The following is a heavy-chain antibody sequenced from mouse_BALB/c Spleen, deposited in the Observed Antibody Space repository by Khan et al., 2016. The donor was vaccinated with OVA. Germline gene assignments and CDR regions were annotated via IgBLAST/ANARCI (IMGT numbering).Heavy chain of an antibody. CDR2: INPYNGGT. CDR3: ARGDGYDDAMDY. J-gene: IGHJ4*01. V-gene: IGHV1-37*01. Sequence: VQLQQSGPELVKPGASMKISCKASGYSFTGYTMNWVKQSHGKNLEWIGLINPYNGGTVYNQKFKGKATITVDKSSSTASMEVLSLTSEDSAVYYCARGDGYDDAMDYWGQGTSVTVSS. D-gene: IGHD2-2*01. CDR1: GYSFTGYT.